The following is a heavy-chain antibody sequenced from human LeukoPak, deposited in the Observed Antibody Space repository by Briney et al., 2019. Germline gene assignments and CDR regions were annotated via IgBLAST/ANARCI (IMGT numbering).Heavy chain of an antibody. V-gene: IGHV3-23*01. CDR1: GLPFSTYA. D-gene: IGHD3-22*01. CDR3: AKASDDSSGYYVFDY. CDR2: ISGSGGST. J-gene: IGHJ4*02. Sequence: GGPLRPPGAPSGLPFSTYAMSWVRQPPGKGLEWFSAISGSGGSTYYADSVKGRFTISRDNSKNTLYLQMNSLRAEDTAVYYCAKASDDSSGYYVFDYWGQGTLVTVSS.